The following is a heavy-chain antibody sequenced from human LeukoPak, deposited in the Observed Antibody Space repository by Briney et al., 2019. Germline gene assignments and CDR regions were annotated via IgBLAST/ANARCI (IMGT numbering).Heavy chain of an antibody. CDR2: TNHSGST. D-gene: IGHD3-10*01. CDR1: GGSFSGYY. V-gene: IGHV4-34*01. J-gene: IGHJ4*02. CDR3: ARFLYYYGSGSYYNDY. Sequence: SETLSLTCAVYGGSFSGYYWSWIRQPPGKGLGWIGETNHSGSTNYNPSLKSRVTISVDTSKNQFSLKLSSVTAADTAVYYCARFLYYYGSGSYYNDYWGQGTLVTVSS.